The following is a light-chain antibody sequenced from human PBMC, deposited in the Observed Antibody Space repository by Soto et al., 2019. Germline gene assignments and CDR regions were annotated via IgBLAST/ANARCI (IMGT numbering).Light chain of an antibody. Sequence: QSALAQPASVSGSPGQSITISCTGTSSNVGSYKLVSWYQQHPGKAPKLMIFEVNKRPSGVSNRFSGSKSDNTASLTISGLKVEDEADYYCCSSGGSPTYVFGTGTKVTVL. CDR3: CSSGGSPTYV. V-gene: IGLV2-23*02. CDR1: SSNVGSYKL. J-gene: IGLJ1*01. CDR2: EVN.